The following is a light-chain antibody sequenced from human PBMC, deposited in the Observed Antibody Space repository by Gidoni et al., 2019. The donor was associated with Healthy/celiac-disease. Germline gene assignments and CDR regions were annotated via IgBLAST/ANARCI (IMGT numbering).Light chain of an antibody. CDR2: DAS. CDR3: QHGDSTPRT. J-gene: IGKJ1*01. CDR1: QDDSSY. Sequence: DIQMTKSPSSLSASVGDSVTITCRASQDDSSYLNWYQQKPGKATKPLIYDASSLQSGVPSRFSGSGSGTDFTLTISSLQPEDFATYYCQHGDSTPRTFGQGTKVEIK. V-gene: IGKV1-39*01.